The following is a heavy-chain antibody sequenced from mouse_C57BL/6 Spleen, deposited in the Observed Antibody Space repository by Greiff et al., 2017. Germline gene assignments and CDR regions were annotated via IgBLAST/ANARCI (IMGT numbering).Heavy chain of an antibody. J-gene: IGHJ1*03. D-gene: IGHD2-3*01. CDR1: GYTFTDYY. Sequence: QVQLKESGPELVKPGASVKISCKASGYTFTDYYINWVKQRPGQGLEWIGWIFPGSGSTYYNEKFKGKATLTVDKSSSTAYMLLSSLTSEDSAVYFCARSIYDGYFDWYFDVWGTGTTVTVSS. V-gene: IGHV1-75*01. CDR2: IFPGSGST. CDR3: ARSIYDGYFDWYFDV.